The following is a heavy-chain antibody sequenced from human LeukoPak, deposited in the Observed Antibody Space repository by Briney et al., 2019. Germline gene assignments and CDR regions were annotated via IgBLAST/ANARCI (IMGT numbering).Heavy chain of an antibody. D-gene: IGHD2-15*01. J-gene: IGHJ4*02. CDR3: ARDQDLERRRAIFDY. CDR1: GFTFSSHA. V-gene: IGHV3-30-3*01. Sequence: GGSLRLSCAASGFTFSSHAMHWVRQAPGKGLEWVAVISYDGSNKYYADSVKGRFTISRDNSKNTLYLQMNSLRAEDTAVYYCARDQDLERRRAIFDYWGQGTLVTVSS. CDR2: ISYDGSNK.